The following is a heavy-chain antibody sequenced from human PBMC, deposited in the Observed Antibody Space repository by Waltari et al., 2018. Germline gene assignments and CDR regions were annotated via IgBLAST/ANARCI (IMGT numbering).Heavy chain of an antibody. Sequence: EVQLVQSGAEVKKPGATVKISCKASGYTFTDYYMHWVQQAPGKGLEWMGRVDPEDGETRYAEKFQGRVTITADTSTDTAYMELSSLRSEDTAVYYCATNPGFGVVITRYYYYYMDVWGKGTTVTVSS. CDR2: VDPEDGET. D-gene: IGHD3-3*01. CDR1: GYTFTDYY. V-gene: IGHV1-69-2*01. J-gene: IGHJ6*03. CDR3: ATNPGFGVVITRYYYYYMDV.